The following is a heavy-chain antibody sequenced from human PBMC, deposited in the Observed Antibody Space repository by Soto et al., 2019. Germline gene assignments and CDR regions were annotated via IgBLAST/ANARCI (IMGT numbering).Heavy chain of an antibody. Sequence: EVQLLESGGGLVQPGGSLRLSCAASGFTFSSYAMSWVRQAPGKGLEWVSAISGSGGSTYYADSVKGRFTISRDNSNNTLYRQMNRLRAADTAVYYCAKGWFTMVRGGITPFDYWGQGTLVTVSS. CDR2: ISGSGGST. V-gene: IGHV3-23*01. D-gene: IGHD3-10*01. CDR3: AKGWFTMVRGGITPFDY. CDR1: GFTFSSYA. J-gene: IGHJ4*02.